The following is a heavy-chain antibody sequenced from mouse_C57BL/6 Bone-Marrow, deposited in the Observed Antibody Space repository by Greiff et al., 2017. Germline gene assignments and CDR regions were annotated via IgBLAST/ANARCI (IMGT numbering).Heavy chain of an antibody. V-gene: IGHV2-2*01. Sequence: VQLQQSGPGLVQPSQSLSITCTVSGFSLTSYGVHWVRQSPGKGLEWLGVIWSGGSTDCNAAFISRLSISKDNSKSQVFFKMNSLQADDTAIYYCARKAPSYYYAMDYWGQGTSVTVSA. CDR1: GFSLTSYG. J-gene: IGHJ4*01. D-gene: IGHD1-2*01. CDR3: ARKAPSYYYAMDY. CDR2: IWSGGST.